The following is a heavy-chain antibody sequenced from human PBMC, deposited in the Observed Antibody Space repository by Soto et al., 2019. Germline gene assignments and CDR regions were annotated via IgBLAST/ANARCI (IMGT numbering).Heavy chain of an antibody. J-gene: IGHJ4*02. CDR1: GFTFADHP. CDR2: ISSTTNYI. V-gene: IGHV3-21*06. CDR3: ARESEDLTSNFDY. Sequence: GGSLRLSCAASGFTFADHPMNWVRQAPGKGLEWVSSISSTTNYIYYGDSMKGRFTISRDNAKNSLYLEMNSLRAEDTAVYYCARESEDLTSNFDYWGQGTLVTVSS.